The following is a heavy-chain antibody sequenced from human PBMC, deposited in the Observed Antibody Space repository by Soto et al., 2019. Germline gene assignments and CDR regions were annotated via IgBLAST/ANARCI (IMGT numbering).Heavy chain of an antibody. Sequence: GASVKVSCKASGYSFTDYHIHWVRQAPGQGLELMGWISAYDGKTTYAEKFQGRVTMTTDTSTSTAYMELRSLRSDDTAIYYCARDPHEFWTSYWFDPWGQGTPVTVSS. D-gene: IGHD3-3*01. J-gene: IGHJ5*02. V-gene: IGHV1-18*04. CDR1: GYSFTDYH. CDR2: ISAYDGKT. CDR3: ARDPHEFWTSYWFDP.